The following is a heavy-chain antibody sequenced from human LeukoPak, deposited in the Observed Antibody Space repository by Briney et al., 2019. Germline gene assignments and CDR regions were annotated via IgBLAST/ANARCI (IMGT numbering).Heavy chain of an antibody. D-gene: IGHD2-2*01. V-gene: IGHV3-30*02. CDR3: AKDRASTSWGYYFDY. CDR2: IRYDGSNK. CDR1: GFTFSSYG. J-gene: IGHJ4*02. Sequence: GGSLRLSCAASGFTFSSYGMHWVRQAPGKGLEWVAFIRYDGSNKYYADSVKGRFTISRDNSKNTLYLQMNSLRAEDTAVYYCAKDRASTSWGYYFDYWGQGTLVTVSS.